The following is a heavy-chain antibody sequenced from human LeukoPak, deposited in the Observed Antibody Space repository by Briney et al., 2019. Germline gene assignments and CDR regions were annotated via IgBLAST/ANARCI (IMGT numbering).Heavy chain of an antibody. CDR1: GYSFHSYL. D-gene: IGHD2-2*03. Sequence: GESLKTSCKGSGYSFHSYLIAWGRPMPGEGPGWVGIIYPDGYNIRYKPSFQGQVTISADKSIRTAYLQWSSLKAADTAMYYCASPPSRGYSSSFEYWGQGTLVTVSS. V-gene: IGHV5-51*01. CDR3: ASPPSRGYSSSFEY. CDR2: IYPDGYNI. J-gene: IGHJ4*02.